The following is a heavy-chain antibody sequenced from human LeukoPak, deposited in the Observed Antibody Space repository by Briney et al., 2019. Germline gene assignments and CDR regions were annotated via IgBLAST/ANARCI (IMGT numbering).Heavy chain of an antibody. CDR3: ARGSVPYYGIVVAHFDY. V-gene: IGHV1-69*13. D-gene: IGHD3-22*01. CDR1: GGTFSSYA. CDR2: IIPIFGTA. Sequence: ASVKVSCKASGGTFSSYAISWVRQAPGQGLEWMGGIIPIFGTANYAQKFQGRVTITADESTSTAYMELSSLRSEDTAVYYCARGSVPYYGIVVAHFDYWGQGTLVTVSS. J-gene: IGHJ4*02.